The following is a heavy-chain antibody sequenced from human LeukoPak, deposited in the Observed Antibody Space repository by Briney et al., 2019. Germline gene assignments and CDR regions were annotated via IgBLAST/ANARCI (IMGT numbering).Heavy chain of an antibody. J-gene: IGHJ4*02. Sequence: PGGSLRLSCVASGFTFSISSMSWVRQAPGKGLEWVSYISSSSSSIYDADSVRGRFTISRDNAKNSLYLQMNSLRAEDTALYYCAKDLDYDSSLGNLDYWGQGTLVTVSS. D-gene: IGHD3-22*01. CDR2: ISSSSSSI. CDR1: GFTFSISS. V-gene: IGHV3-48*04. CDR3: AKDLDYDSSLGNLDY.